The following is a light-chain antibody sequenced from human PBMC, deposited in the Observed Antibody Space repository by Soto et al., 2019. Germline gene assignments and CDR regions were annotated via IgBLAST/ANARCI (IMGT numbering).Light chain of an antibody. CDR1: QGISSY. Sequence: DFQLTQSPSFLSASVGDRVTITCRASQGISSYLAWYQQKPGKAPKLLIYAASTLQSGVPSRFSGSGSGTEFTLTISSLQPEDFATYYCQQVNSYLWTFDQGTKVEIK. J-gene: IGKJ1*01. V-gene: IGKV1-9*01. CDR3: QQVNSYLWT. CDR2: AAS.